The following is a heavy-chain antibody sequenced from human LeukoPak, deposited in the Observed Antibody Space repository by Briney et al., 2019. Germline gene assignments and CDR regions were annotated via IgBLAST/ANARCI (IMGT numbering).Heavy chain of an antibody. Sequence: PGGSLRLSCAASGFTFSSYGMHWVRQAPGKGLGWVAVISYDGSNKYYADSVKGRFTISRDNSKNTLYLQMNSLRAGDTAVYYCAKDIHSYSSGWYLGYFQHWGQGTLVTVSS. J-gene: IGHJ1*01. CDR1: GFTFSSYG. CDR2: ISYDGSNK. V-gene: IGHV3-30*18. CDR3: AKDIHSYSSGWYLGYFQH. D-gene: IGHD6-19*01.